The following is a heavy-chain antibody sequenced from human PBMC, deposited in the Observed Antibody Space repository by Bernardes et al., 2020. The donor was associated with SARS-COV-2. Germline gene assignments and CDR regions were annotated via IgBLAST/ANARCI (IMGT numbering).Heavy chain of an antibody. D-gene: IGHD6-19*01. CDR1: GGSITNNFYY. CDR3: VRHGLAVAGHNFDY. CDR2: VYYSGTT. J-gene: IGHJ4*02. V-gene: IGHV4-39*01. Sequence: SETLSLTCDVSGGSITNNFYYWGWLRQPPVKGLEWIGRVYYSGTTYGNASLECRVTISIHTTKNQFTMTLSSMTAADTAVYYCVRHGLAVAGHNFDYWGQGTLVNVSS.